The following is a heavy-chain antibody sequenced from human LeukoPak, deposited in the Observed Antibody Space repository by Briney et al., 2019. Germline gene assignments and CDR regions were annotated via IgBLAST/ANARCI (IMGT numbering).Heavy chain of an antibody. V-gene: IGHV3-48*02. J-gene: IGHJ4*02. CDR3: ARGQFSSGWYPQPLDY. CDR2: ISSSSSTI. D-gene: IGHD6-19*01. CDR1: GFTFSSYS. Sequence: GSLRLSCAASGFTFSSYSMNWVRQAPGKGLEWVSYISSSSSTIYYADSVKGRFTISRDNAKNSLYLQMNSLRDEDTAVYYCARGQFSSGWYPQPLDYWGQGTLVTVSS.